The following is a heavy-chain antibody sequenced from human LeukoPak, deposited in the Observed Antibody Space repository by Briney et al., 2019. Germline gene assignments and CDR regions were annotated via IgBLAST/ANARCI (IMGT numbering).Heavy chain of an antibody. J-gene: IGHJ4*02. D-gene: IGHD6-13*01. Sequence: SETLSLTCTVSGGSISSSSYYWGWIRQPPGTGLEWIGSIYYSGSTYYNPSLKSRVTISVDTSKNQFSLKLSSVTAADTAVYYCARKKAAGAKNFDYWGQGTLVTVSS. CDR1: GGSISSSSYY. CDR3: ARKKAAGAKNFDY. CDR2: IYYSGST. V-gene: IGHV4-39*01.